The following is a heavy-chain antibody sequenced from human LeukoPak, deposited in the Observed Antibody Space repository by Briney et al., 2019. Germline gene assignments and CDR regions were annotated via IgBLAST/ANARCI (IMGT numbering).Heavy chain of an antibody. V-gene: IGHV4-39*01. CDR1: GGSISSSGYY. CDR2: IYYSGSN. D-gene: IGHD1-26*01. CDR3: ARHEYSGSYYGLSWFDP. Sequence: SETLSLTCTVSGGSISSSGYYWGWIRQPPGKGLEWNASIYYSGSNYYNPSLKSRVTISVDTSKNQLSLKLSSLTAADTAVYYCARHEYSGSYYGLSWFDPWGLGTLVTVSS. J-gene: IGHJ5*02.